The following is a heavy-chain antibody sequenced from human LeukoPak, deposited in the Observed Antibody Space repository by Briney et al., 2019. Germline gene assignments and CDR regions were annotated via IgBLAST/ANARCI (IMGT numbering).Heavy chain of an antibody. J-gene: IGHJ1*01. CDR1: GFTFSRYW. V-gene: IGHV3-7*01. Sequence: GGSLRLSCVASGFTFSRYWMSWVRQAPGKGLEWVANINQDGSENYYVDSVKGRFTISRDNADNSLYLQMNSLRAEDTAVYYCARTRPYYDSSLGFHHWGQGTLVTVSS. CDR3: ARTRPYYDSSLGFHH. CDR2: INQDGSEN. D-gene: IGHD3-22*01.